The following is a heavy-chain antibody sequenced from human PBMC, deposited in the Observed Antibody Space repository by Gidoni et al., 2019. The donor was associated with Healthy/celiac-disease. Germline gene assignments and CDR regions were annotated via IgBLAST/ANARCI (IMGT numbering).Heavy chain of an antibody. Sequence: QVQLVEYGGSVVQPGRHMRSTCAASGFTFRRNGLHWVRQAPGKGLEWVAVISYDGSNKYYADSVKGRFTISRDNSKNTLYLQMNSLRAEDTAVYYCARDGVGFDYWGQGTLVTVSS. CDR2: ISYDGSNK. V-gene: IGHV3-30*03. CDR3: ARDGVGFDY. CDR1: GFTFRRNG. D-gene: IGHD2-8*01. J-gene: IGHJ4*02.